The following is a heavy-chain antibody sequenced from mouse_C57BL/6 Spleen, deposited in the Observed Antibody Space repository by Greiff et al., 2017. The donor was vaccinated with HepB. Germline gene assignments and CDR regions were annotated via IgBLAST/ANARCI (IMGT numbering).Heavy chain of an antibody. J-gene: IGHJ1*03. Sequence: QVQLKQPGAELVMPGASVKLSCKASGYAFSSYWMNWVKQRPGKGLEWIGQIYPGDGDTNYNGKFKGKATLTADKSSSTAYMQLSSLTSEDSAVDFCARRGNYWWYFDVWGTGTTVTVSS. CDR3: ARRGNYWWYFDV. CDR1: GYAFSSYW. D-gene: IGHD2-1*01. CDR2: IYPGDGDT. V-gene: IGHV1-80*01.